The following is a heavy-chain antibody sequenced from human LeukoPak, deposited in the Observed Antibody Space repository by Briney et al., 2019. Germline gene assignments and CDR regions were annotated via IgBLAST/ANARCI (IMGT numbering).Heavy chain of an antibody. J-gene: IGHJ6*02. D-gene: IGHD2-2*01. CDR3: AKDIVVVPAAIGYYYYYGMDV. CDR2: IWYDGSNK. V-gene: IGHV3-30*02. Sequence: GGSLRLSCAASGFTFSSYGMHWVRQAPGKGLEWVAVIWYDGSNKYYADSVKGRFTISRDNSKNTLYLQMNSLRAEGTAVYYCAKDIVVVPAAIGYYYYYGMDVWGQGTTVTVSS. CDR1: GFTFSSYG.